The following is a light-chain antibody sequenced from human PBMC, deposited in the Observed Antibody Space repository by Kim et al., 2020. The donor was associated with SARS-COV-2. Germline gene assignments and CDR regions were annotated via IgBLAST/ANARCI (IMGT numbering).Light chain of an antibody. CDR2: DVS. Sequence: QSALTQPASVSGSPGQSITISCTGTSSDFGGYNYVSWYQQHPGKAPKLMIYDVSKRPSGVSNRFSGSKSGNTASLTISGLQAEDEAAYYCSSYTSISTLVFGGGTQLTVL. CDR1: SSDFGGYNY. V-gene: IGLV2-14*01. CDR3: SSYTSISTLV. J-gene: IGLJ2*01.